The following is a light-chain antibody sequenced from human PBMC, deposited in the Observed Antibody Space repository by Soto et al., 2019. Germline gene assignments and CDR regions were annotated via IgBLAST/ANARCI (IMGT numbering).Light chain of an antibody. CDR2: AAS. CDR3: QQSYMTPRT. V-gene: IGKV1-39*01. Sequence: DIPMTQSPSSLSASVGDRVAITCRASQTIDVYLNWYVQKPGRAPQLLIYAASKLQSGVPSRFSGSGSGTDFTLTISSLQADDSATYFCQQSYMTPRTFGQGTKVEI. CDR1: QTIDVY. J-gene: IGKJ1*01.